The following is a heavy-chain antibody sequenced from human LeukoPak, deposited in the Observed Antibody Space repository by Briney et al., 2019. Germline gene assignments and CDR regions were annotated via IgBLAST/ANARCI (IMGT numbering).Heavy chain of an antibody. CDR2: ISAYNGNT. CDR3: ARGDLPDYYDSSGYYQIDY. V-gene: IGHV1-18*01. Sequence: ASVKVSCKASGYTFTSYGISWVRQAPGQGLEWMGWISAYNGNTNYAQKLQGRVTMTTDTSTSTAYMELGSLRSDDTAVYYCARGDLPDYYDSSGYYQIDYWGQGTLVTVSS. CDR1: GYTFTSYG. J-gene: IGHJ4*02. D-gene: IGHD3-22*01.